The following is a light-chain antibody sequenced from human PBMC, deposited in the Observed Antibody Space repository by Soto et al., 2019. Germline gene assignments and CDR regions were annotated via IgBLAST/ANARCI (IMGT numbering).Light chain of an antibody. Sequence: DIQITQSPSSLSASVGDRVTITCRASQSIYTYLSWYQQKLGKAPKLLISAASSLESGVPSRFSGSGSGADFTLTISTLEPEDFAVYYCQQRSSWPITFGQGTRLEIK. CDR1: QSIYTY. J-gene: IGKJ5*01. V-gene: IGKV1-39*01. CDR2: AAS. CDR3: QQRSSWPIT.